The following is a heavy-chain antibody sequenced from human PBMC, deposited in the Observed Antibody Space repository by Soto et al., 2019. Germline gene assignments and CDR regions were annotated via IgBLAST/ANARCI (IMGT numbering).Heavy chain of an antibody. J-gene: IGHJ6*01. CDR2: INSVASYV. CDR3: TRDRSSFMRGRIRGPYGGLDV. CDR1: RFAFSSYS. V-gene: IGHV3-21*01. D-gene: IGHD3-10*01. Sequence: QLVESGGGLVKPGGSLRVSCAASRFAFSSYSMHWVRQAPMKGLEWVASINSVASYVYYADSVEGRFTISRDNAKNSVYLQMYSLRAEDTAVYYCTRDRSSFMRGRIRGPYGGLDVWGQGTTVLVSP.